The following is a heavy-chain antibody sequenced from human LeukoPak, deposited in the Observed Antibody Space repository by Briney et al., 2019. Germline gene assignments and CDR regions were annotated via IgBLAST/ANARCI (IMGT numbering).Heavy chain of an antibody. J-gene: IGHJ3*02. D-gene: IGHD1-7*01. CDR2: INWAVGST. CDR3: AREGELLGGFDI. CDR1: GYTFTSYY. V-gene: IGHV1-46*01. Sequence: ASVAVSCKASGYTFTSYYIHWVQQAPGQGLEGMGIINWAVGSTRYAQEFQGRVTMTRNTSTSTVCMELSSLRSEDTAVYYCAREGELLGGFDIWGQGTMVTVSS.